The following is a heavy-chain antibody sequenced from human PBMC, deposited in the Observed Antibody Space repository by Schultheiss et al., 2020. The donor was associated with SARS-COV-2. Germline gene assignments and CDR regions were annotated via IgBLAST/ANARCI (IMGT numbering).Heavy chain of an antibody. D-gene: IGHD3-10*01. J-gene: IGHJ4*02. Sequence: GGSLRLSCAASGFTFSSYGMHWVRQAPGKGLEWVAVISYDGSNKYYADSVKGRFTISRDNSKNTLYLQMNSLRAEDTAVYYCAKDLGITMVRGVISYFDYWGQGTLVTVSS. CDR3: AKDLGITMVRGVISYFDY. V-gene: IGHV3-30*18. CDR2: ISYDGSNK. CDR1: GFTFSSYG.